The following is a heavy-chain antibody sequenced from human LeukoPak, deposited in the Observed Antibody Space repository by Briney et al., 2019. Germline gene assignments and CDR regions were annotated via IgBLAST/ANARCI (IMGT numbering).Heavy chain of an antibody. V-gene: IGHV3-74*01. CDR1: GFTFSRHW. Sequence: PGGSLSLSCAASGFTFSRHWMHWVRQAPGKGLVWVSRINSDGSNTAYADSVKGRFTISRDNGKNTLYLQMNSLRAEDTAIYHCTSDTVDTAVGIDYWGQGTVVTVSS. J-gene: IGHJ4*02. CDR2: INSDGSNT. CDR3: TSDTVDTAVGIDY. D-gene: IGHD5-18*01.